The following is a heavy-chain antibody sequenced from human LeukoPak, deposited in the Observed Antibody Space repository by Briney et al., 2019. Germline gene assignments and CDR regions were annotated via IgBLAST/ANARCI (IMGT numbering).Heavy chain of an antibody. J-gene: IGHJ6*04. D-gene: IGHD3-10*01. V-gene: IGHV3-7*01. CDR2: IKEDGSEK. CDR1: GFTFSGSW. CDR3: ATHRISS. Sequence: GGSLRLSCGVCGFTFSGSWMTWVRQAPGKGREWVANIKEDGSEKYYAHSLKGRFSISRDSTENSVYLQMNSLRADDTDVYFCATHRISSWGKGTTVTVSS.